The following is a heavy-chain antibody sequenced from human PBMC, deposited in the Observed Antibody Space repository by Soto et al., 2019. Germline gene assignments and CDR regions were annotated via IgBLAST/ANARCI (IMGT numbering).Heavy chain of an antibody. CDR3: ARALRRDYDFWSGSKANYYYYGMDV. V-gene: IGHV3-74*01. CDR1: GFTFSSYW. Sequence: GGSLRLSCAASGFTFSSYWMHWVRQAPGKGLVWVSRINSDGSSTSYADSVKGRFTISRDNAKNTLYLQMNSLRAEDTAVYYCARALRRDYDFWSGSKANYYYYGMDVWGQGTTVTVSS. D-gene: IGHD3-3*01. CDR2: INSDGSST. J-gene: IGHJ6*02.